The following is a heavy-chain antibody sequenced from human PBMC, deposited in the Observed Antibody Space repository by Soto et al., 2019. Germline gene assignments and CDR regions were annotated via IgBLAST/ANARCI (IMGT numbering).Heavy chain of an antibody. D-gene: IGHD3-22*01. V-gene: IGHV1-18*04. CDR2: ISAYNGNT. J-gene: IGHJ3*02. CDR1: GYTFTSYG. CDR3: ARDSVTMIVVVPWAFDI. Sequence: ASVKVSCKASGYTFTSYGISWVRQAPGQGLEWMGWISAYNGNTNYAQRLQGRVTMTTDTSTSTAYMELRSLRSDDTAMYYCARDSVTMIVVVPWAFDIWGQGTMVT.